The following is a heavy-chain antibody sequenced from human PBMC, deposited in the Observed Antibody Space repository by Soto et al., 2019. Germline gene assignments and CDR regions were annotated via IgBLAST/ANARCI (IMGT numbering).Heavy chain of an antibody. D-gene: IGHD3-16*01. Sequence: GGSLRLSCAASGFTFSSYEMNWVRQAPGEGLEWVSYISSSGSTIYYADSVKGRFTISRDNAKSSLYLQMNSLRAEDTAVYYCAREATGYDYVWGSYDYYGMDVWGQGTTVTVSS. J-gene: IGHJ6*02. CDR2: ISSSGSTI. CDR3: AREATGYDYVWGSYDYYGMDV. V-gene: IGHV3-48*03. CDR1: GFTFSSYE.